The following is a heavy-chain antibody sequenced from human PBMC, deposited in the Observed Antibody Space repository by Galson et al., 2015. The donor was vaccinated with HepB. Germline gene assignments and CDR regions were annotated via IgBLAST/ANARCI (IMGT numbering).Heavy chain of an antibody. J-gene: IGHJ4*02. CDR2: MNTHYGIP. CDR3: ARDVGVPAGTFDY. CDR1: GYTFINHA. Sequence: SVKVSCKASGYTFINHAINWLRQAPGQGPEWMGWMNTHYGIPTYAQGFTGRFVFSLDTSVSTAYLEINDLKAEDTAVYYCARDVGVPAGTFDYWGQGSLVTVSS. D-gene: IGHD1-14*01. V-gene: IGHV7-4-1*02.